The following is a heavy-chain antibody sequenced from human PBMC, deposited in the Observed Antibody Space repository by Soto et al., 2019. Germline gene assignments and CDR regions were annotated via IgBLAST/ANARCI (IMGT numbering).Heavy chain of an antibody. CDR1: GGSFSGYY. Sequence: SETLSLTCAVYGGSFSGYYWSWIRQPPGKGLEWIGEINHSGSTNYNPSLKGRVTISVDTSKNQFSLKLSSVTAADTAVYYCARTTAYYYYYYGMDVWGQGTTVTVSS. D-gene: IGHD1-1*01. J-gene: IGHJ6*02. CDR3: ARTTAYYYYYYGMDV. CDR2: INHSGST. V-gene: IGHV4-34*01.